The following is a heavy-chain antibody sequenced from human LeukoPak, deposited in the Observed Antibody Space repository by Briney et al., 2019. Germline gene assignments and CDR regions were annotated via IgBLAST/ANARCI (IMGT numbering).Heavy chain of an antibody. CDR2: IYYTGGT. V-gene: IGHV4-31*03. J-gene: IGHJ3*02. Sequence: SETLSLTCTVSGDSTTSGSYYWAWIRQHPGKGLEWIGYIYYTGGTHYNPSLKSRLTISVDTSENHFSLKLSSVTAADTAIYFCARAPGAFDIWGQGTMVTVSP. CDR1: GDSTTSGSYY. CDR3: ARAPGAFDI.